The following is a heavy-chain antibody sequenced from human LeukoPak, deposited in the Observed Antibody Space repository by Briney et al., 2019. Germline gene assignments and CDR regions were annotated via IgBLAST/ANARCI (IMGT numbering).Heavy chain of an antibody. V-gene: IGHV3-23*01. Sequence: PGGSLRLSCAASGFTFSSYAMGWVRQAPGKGLEWGSAISGSGGSTYYADSVKGRFTISRDNCKNTLYLQMNSLRAEDTAVYYCAKSGGSYYYYYMDVWGKGTTVTVSS. CDR1: GFTFSSYA. J-gene: IGHJ6*03. D-gene: IGHD3-10*01. CDR3: AKSGGSYYYYYMDV. CDR2: ISGSGGST.